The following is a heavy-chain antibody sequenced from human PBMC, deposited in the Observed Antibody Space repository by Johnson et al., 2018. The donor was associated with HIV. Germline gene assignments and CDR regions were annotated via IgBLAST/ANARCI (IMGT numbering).Heavy chain of an antibody. CDR1: GFSFDDYA. V-gene: IGHV3-20*04. CDR3: AREGGIVAAQGDAFDI. D-gene: IGHD1-26*01. J-gene: IGHJ3*02. CDR2: INWSGGTT. Sequence: VQLVESGGGLVQPGRSLRLSCAASGFSFDDYAMHWVRQVPGKGLEWVSGINWSGGTTGYADSVKGRFTISRDNTKNSLYLQMNSLRAEDTALYYCAREGGIVAAQGDAFDIWGQGTMVTVSS.